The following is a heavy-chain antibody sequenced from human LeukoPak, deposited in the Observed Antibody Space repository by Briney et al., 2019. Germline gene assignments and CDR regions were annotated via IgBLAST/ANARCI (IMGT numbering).Heavy chain of an antibody. CDR3: AKGTGGTYFDL. CDR1: GFTFSSYA. V-gene: IGHV3-23*01. CDR2: ITSSGGSTYSAITISGGIT. Sequence: GGSLRLSCAASGFTFSSYAMSWVRQAPGKGLEWVSSITSSGGSTYSAITISGGITYYADSVKGRLTITRDNSKNTLHLKMNSLRAEVTDVYYCAKGTGGTYFDLWGRGTLATVSS. J-gene: IGHJ2*01. D-gene: IGHD2-8*02.